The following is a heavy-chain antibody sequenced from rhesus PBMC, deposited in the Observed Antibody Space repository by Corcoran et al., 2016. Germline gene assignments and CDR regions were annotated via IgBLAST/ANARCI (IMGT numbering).Heavy chain of an antibody. V-gene: IGHV4-76*01. CDR1: GGSISSGYD. Sequence: QVQLQESGPGVVKPSETLSLTCAVSGGSISSGYDWSWIRQPPGKGLEWIGYIYGSSGSTNYNPSLKNRIPISKDPSKSQFSRKRSSVTAADTAVYYCARGDSSGWYRGWVDYWGQGVLVTVSS. CDR3: ARGDSSGWYRGWVDY. D-gene: IGHD6-31*01. CDR2: IYGSSGST. J-gene: IGHJ4*01.